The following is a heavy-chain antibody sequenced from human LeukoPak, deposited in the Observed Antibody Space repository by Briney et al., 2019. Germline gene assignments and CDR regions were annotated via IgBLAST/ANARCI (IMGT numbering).Heavy chain of an antibody. CDR2: ISSSGSTI. D-gene: IGHD5-12*01. V-gene: IGHV3-48*04. CDR3: ARSSGYDSWFDS. Sequence: GGSLRLSCAASGFTFSSYSMNWVRQAPGKGLEWVSSISSSGSTIYYADSVKGRFTISRDNAKNSLYLQMNSLRAEDTAIYYCARSSGYDSWFDSWGQGTLVTVSS. J-gene: IGHJ5*01. CDR1: GFTFSSYS.